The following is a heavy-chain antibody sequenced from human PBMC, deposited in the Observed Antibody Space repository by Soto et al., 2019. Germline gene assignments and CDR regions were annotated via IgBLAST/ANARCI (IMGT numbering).Heavy chain of an antibody. D-gene: IGHD2-2*01. V-gene: IGHV3-7*01. CDR2: IKQDGSEK. CDR1: GFTFSSYW. CDR3: ARDRSGYCSSTSCYGWFDP. Sequence: GSLRLSCAASGFTFSSYWMSWVRQAAGKGLEWVANIKQDGSEKYYVDSVKGRFTISRDNAKNSLCLQMNSLRAEDTAVYYCARDRSGYCSSTSCYGWFDPWGQGTLVTVSS. J-gene: IGHJ5*02.